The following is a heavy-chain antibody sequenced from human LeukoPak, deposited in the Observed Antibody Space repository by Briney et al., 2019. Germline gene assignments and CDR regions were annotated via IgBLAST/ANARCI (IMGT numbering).Heavy chain of an antibody. Sequence: ASVKVSCKASGYTFTGYYMHWVRQAPGQGLEWMGWINPNSGGTNYAQKFQGRVTMTRDTSIGTAYMELSRLRSDDTAVYYCARRGDSSLDYYYYMDVWGKGTTVTVSS. CDR3: ARRGDSSLDYYYYMDV. D-gene: IGHD4-11*01. CDR1: GYTFTGYY. V-gene: IGHV1-2*02. CDR2: INPNSGGT. J-gene: IGHJ6*03.